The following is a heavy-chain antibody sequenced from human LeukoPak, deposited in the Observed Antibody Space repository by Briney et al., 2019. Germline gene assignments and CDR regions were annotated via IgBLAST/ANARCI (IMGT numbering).Heavy chain of an antibody. CDR1: DASISSYY. CDR2: ISYSGTT. V-gene: IGHV4-59*01. J-gene: IGHJ3*02. CDR3: ASSEFWRPAVVPAAIPMDAFDI. D-gene: IGHD2-2*02. Sequence: PSETLSLTCTVSDASISSYYWSWIRQPPGKALEWIGYISYSGTTNYSPSLKSRVTISVDTSKNQFSLKLSSVTAADTAVYYCASSEFWRPAVVPAAIPMDAFDIWGQGTMVTVSS.